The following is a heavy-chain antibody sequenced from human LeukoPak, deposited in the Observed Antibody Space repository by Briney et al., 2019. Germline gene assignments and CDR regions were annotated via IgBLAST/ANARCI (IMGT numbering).Heavy chain of an antibody. J-gene: IGHJ5*02. CDR2: INSDGSST. V-gene: IGHV3-74*01. CDR3: ARAGYCSGGSCYSYFDP. CDR1: GFTFSSYW. D-gene: IGHD2-15*01. Sequence: PGGSLRLSCAASGFTFSSYWMHWVRQAPGKGLVWVSRINSDGSSTSYADSVKGRFTISRDNAKNTLYLQMNSLGAEDTAVYYCARAGYCSGGSCYSYFDPWGQGTLVTVSS.